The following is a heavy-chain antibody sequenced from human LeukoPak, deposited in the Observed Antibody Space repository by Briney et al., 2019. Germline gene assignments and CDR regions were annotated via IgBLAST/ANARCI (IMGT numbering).Heavy chain of an antibody. CDR3: ARAPPIATAGTIDY. J-gene: IGHJ4*02. CDR2: INTNTGNT. D-gene: IGHD6-13*01. Sequence: ASVKVSCKASGGTFSSYAISWVRQAPGQGLEWMGWINTNTGNTTYAQGFTGRFVFSLDTSVSTAYLQISSLKAEDTAVYYCARAPPIATAGTIDYWGQGTLVTVSS. V-gene: IGHV7-4-1*02. CDR1: GGTFSSYA.